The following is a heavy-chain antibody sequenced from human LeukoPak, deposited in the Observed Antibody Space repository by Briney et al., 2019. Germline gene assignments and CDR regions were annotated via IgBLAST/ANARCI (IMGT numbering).Heavy chain of an antibody. J-gene: IGHJ3*02. CDR1: GGSISSGSYD. V-gene: IGHV4-61*02. CDR3: ARGPYYYGGSAFDI. CDR2: IYSSGST. Sequence: PSQTLSLTCTVSGGSISSGSYDWRWIRQPAGKGLEWIGRIYSSGSTNYNPSLKTRVTISVHTSRNQFSLKLSSVTAADTAVYYCARGPYYYGGSAFDIWGQGTMVTVSS. D-gene: IGHD3-10*01.